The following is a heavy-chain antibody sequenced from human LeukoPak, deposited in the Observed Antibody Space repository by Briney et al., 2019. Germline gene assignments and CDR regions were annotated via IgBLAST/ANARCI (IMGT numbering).Heavy chain of an antibody. CDR2: MYYSGST. CDR1: GGSISSGDYY. D-gene: IGHD3-22*01. Sequence: SQTLSLTCTVSGGSISSGDYYWSWIRQPPGEGLEWIAYMYYSGSTYYNPSLKSRVTMSADTSKNQLSLKLSSVTAADTAVYYCARPYYYDSRIDPWGQGILVTVSS. V-gene: IGHV4-30-4*01. J-gene: IGHJ5*02. CDR3: ARPYYYDSRIDP.